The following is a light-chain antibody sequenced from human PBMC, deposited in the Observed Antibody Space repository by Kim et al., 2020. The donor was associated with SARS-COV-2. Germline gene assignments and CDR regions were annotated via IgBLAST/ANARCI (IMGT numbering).Light chain of an antibody. Sequence: DIQMTQSPPSLSASVGDRVTITCRTSESISNHLNWYQQKPGRAPRLLVFGASSLHTGVPSRFSGSGSGTDFTLTVSSLQPEDFATYYCQQSYTTPIPFGQGTRLEIK. V-gene: IGKV1-39*01. J-gene: IGKJ5*01. CDR2: GAS. CDR3: QQSYTTPIP. CDR1: ESISNH.